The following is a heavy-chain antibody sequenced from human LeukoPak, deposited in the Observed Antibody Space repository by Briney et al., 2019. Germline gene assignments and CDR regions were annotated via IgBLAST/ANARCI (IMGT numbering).Heavy chain of an antibody. Sequence: SETLSLTCTVSGGSISSYYWSWIRQPPGKGLEWIGYIYYGGSTNYNPSLKSRVTISVDTSKNQFSLKLSSVTAADTAVYYCARHGDSSGWYHIYYFDYWGQGTLVTVSS. CDR1: GGSISSYY. CDR2: IYYGGST. CDR3: ARHGDSSGWYHIYYFDY. J-gene: IGHJ4*02. D-gene: IGHD6-19*01. V-gene: IGHV4-59*08.